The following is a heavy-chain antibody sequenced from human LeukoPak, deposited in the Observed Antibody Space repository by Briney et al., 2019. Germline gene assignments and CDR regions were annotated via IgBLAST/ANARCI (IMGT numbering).Heavy chain of an antibody. D-gene: IGHD3-22*01. CDR3: AKVISEEGGSSGYFDY. CDR1: GFTFSSYW. Sequence: GGSLRLSCAASGFTFSSYWIHWVRQVPGKGLVWVSRIHGDGRTTTYADSVKGRFTISRDNSKNTLYLQMNSLRAEDTAVYYCAKVISEEGGSSGYFDYWGQGTLVTVSS. V-gene: IGHV3-74*01. J-gene: IGHJ4*02. CDR2: IHGDGRTT.